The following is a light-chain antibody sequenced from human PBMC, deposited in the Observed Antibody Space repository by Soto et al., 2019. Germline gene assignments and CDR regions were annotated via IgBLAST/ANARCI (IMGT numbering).Light chain of an antibody. CDR1: SSYIGAYNY. Sequence: QSVLTQPASVSGTPGQTITISCSTTSSYIGAYNYVSWYQQPTGTAPKLIIYDVTSRPSGVSNRFSGSKSGNTASLIIAGLQAEDEADYFTSSHTCGRIVVFGGGTKLTVL. J-gene: IGLJ2*01. CDR3: SSHTCGRIVV. CDR2: DVT. V-gene: IGLV2-14*03.